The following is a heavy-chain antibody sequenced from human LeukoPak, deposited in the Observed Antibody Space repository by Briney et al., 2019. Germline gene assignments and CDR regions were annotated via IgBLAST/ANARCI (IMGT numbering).Heavy chain of an antibody. V-gene: IGHV4-31*03. CDR2: IYYSGST. CDR3: ARDPTNNYYDSSGRFDY. Sequence: SETLSLTCTVSGGSISSGGYYWSWIRQHPGKGLEWIGYIYYSGSTYYNPSLKSRVTISVDTSKNQFSLKLSSVTAADTAVYYCARDPTNNYYDSSGRFDYWGQGTLVTVSS. D-gene: IGHD3-22*01. CDR1: GGSISSGGYY. J-gene: IGHJ4*02.